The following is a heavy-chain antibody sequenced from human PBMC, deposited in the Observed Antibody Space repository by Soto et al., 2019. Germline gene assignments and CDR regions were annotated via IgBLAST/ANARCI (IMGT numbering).Heavy chain of an antibody. Sequence: GESLKISCKGSGYSFTSYWIGWVRQMPGKGLEWMGIIYPGDSDTRYSPSFQGQVTISADKSISTAYLQWSSLKASDTAMYYCAREVRCSSTSCYAWPSDYYYGMDVWGQGTTVTVSS. CDR3: AREVRCSSTSCYAWPSDYYYGMDV. CDR2: IYPGDSDT. V-gene: IGHV5-51*01. D-gene: IGHD2-2*01. CDR1: GYSFTSYW. J-gene: IGHJ6*02.